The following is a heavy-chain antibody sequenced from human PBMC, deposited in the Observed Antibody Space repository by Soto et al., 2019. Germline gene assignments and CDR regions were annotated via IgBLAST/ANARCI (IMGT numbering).Heavy chain of an antibody. CDR3: ARGASYESSGYYYLSLDF. J-gene: IGHJ4*02. Sequence: SVKVSCKASGGTFSSYAISWVRQAPGQGLEWMGGMIPIFGTANYAQKFQGRVTITADESTSTAYMELSSLRSEDTAVYYCARGASYESSGYYYLSLDFWGQGTLVTVSS. CDR1: GGTFSSYA. CDR2: MIPIFGTA. V-gene: IGHV1-69*13. D-gene: IGHD3-22*01.